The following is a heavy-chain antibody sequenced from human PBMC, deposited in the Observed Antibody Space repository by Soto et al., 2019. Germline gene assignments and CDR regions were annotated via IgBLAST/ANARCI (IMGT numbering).Heavy chain of an antibody. CDR1: GFTFSSYG. Sequence: PGGSLRLSCAASGFTFSSYGMHWVRQAPGKGLEWVAVISYDGSNKYYADSVKGRFTISRDNSKNTLYLQMNSLRAEDTAVYYCAKDLWAANGLNYDFWSGYYYFDYWGQGT. CDR3: AKDLWAANGLNYDFWSGYYYFDY. CDR2: ISYDGSNK. D-gene: IGHD3-3*01. J-gene: IGHJ4*02. V-gene: IGHV3-30*18.